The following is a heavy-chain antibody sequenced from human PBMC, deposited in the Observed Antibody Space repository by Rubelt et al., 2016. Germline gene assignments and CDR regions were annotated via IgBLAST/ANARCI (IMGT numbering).Heavy chain of an antibody. CDR2: FFTDGNT. V-gene: IGHV3-66*01. CDR3: VRGQGIPVTA. Sequence: EVQVVESGGGLVQPGGSLRLSCAASGFTVSSKYMSWVRQAPGKGLEWVSVFFTDGNTFYTGSVKGRFTVSRDNSKNTLYLQMNSLRAEDTAMYYCVRGQGIPVTAGGQGTLVTVSS. D-gene: IGHD6-19*01. J-gene: IGHJ4*02. CDR1: GFTVSSKY.